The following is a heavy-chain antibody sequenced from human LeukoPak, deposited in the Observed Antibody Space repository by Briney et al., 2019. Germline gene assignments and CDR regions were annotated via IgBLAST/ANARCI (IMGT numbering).Heavy chain of an antibody. V-gene: IGHV4-61*05. J-gene: IGHJ6*02. Sequence: SETLSPTCTVSGGSISSSSYYWGWIRQPPGKGLEWIGYIYYSGSTNYNPSLKSRVTISVDTSKNQFSLKLSSVTAADTAVYYCAGSRGSLPYYYGMDVWGQGTTVTVSS. D-gene: IGHD1-26*01. CDR3: AGSRGSLPYYYGMDV. CDR2: IYYSGST. CDR1: GGSISSSSYY.